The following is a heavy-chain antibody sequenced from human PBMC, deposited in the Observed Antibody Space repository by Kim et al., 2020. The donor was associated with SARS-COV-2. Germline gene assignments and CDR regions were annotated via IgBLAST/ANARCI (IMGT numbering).Heavy chain of an antibody. Sequence: PALQSRVTISVDTSNNQFSLQLSSVTAADTAVYYCASTVATRGYYYGMDVWGQGTTVTVSS. J-gene: IGHJ6*02. D-gene: IGHD5-12*01. V-gene: IGHV4-31*02. CDR3: ASTVATRGYYYGMDV.